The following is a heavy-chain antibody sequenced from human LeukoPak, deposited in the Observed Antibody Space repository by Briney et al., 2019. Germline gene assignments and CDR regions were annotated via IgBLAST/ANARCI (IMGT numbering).Heavy chain of an antibody. J-gene: IGHJ4*02. D-gene: IGHD2-15*01. Sequence: ASVEVSCKASGYTFTSYYMHWVRQAPGQGLEWMGIISPSGGSTSYAQKFQGRVTMTRDTSTSTVYMELSSLRSEDTAVYYCARDRDCSGGSCYSRYYFDYWGQGTLVTVSS. CDR3: ARDRDCSGGSCYSRYYFDY. V-gene: IGHV1-46*01. CDR1: GYTFTSYY. CDR2: ISPSGGST.